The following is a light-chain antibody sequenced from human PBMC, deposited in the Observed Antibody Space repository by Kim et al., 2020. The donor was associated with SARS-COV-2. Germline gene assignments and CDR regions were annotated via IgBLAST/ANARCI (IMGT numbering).Light chain of an antibody. Sequence: SPGERPTLSCRAGQSVSRNSAWYTQKPGQPPRFLIYAAPTRATGIPARFSGSGFGTEFTLTIRSLQSEDCAVYYCKQYNEWPPIAFGQGTRLEI. V-gene: IGKV3-15*01. CDR2: AAP. J-gene: IGKJ5*01. CDR1: QSVSRN. CDR3: KQYNEWPPIA.